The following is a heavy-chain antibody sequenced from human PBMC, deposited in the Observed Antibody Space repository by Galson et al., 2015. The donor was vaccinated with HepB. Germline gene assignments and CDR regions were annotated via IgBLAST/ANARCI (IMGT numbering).Heavy chain of an antibody. D-gene: IGHD3-3*01. CDR1: GSSFTSYG. CDR2: IYPGDSDT. Sequence: QSGAEVKKPGESLKISCKGSGSSFTSYGIGWVRQMPGKGLEWMGIIYPGDSDTRYSPSFQGQVTISADKSISTAYLQWSSLKASDTAMYYCARHPITIFGVVTEYMDVWGKGTTVTVSS. J-gene: IGHJ6*03. CDR3: ARHPITIFGVVTEYMDV. V-gene: IGHV5-51*01.